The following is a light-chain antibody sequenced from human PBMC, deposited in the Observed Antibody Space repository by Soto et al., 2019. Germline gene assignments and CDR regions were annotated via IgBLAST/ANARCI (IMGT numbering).Light chain of an antibody. CDR1: KLGDKY. Sequence: SYELTQPPSVSVSPGQTASITCSGDKLGDKYACWYQQKPGQCPVLVIYQDSKRPSGIPERFPGSNSGNTATLTISGTQAMDEADYYCQAWDSSAYVVFGGGTKLSVL. CDR3: QAWDSSAYVV. V-gene: IGLV3-1*01. CDR2: QDS. J-gene: IGLJ2*01.